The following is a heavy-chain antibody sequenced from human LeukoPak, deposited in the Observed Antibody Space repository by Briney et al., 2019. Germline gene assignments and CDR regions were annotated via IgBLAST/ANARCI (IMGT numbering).Heavy chain of an antibody. CDR3: ARYYDSSGYYRYFDY. Sequence: SEALSLTCTVSGGSISSGGYYWSWIRQHPGKGLEWIGYIYYSGSTHYNPSLKSRVTISVDTSKNQFSLKLSSVTAADTAVYYCARYYDSSGYYRYFDYWGQGTLVTVSS. CDR1: GGSISSGGYY. D-gene: IGHD3-22*01. V-gene: IGHV4-31*03. J-gene: IGHJ4*02. CDR2: IYYSGST.